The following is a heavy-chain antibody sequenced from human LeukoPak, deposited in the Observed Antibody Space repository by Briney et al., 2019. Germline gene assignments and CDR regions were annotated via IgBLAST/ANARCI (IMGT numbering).Heavy chain of an antibody. CDR3: ARGGWWYYDSSGYYYYRY. Sequence: SQTLSLTCAVSGGSISSGGYSWSWIRQPPGKGLEWIGYIYHSGSTYYNPSLKSRVTISVDRSKNQFSLKLSSVTAADTAVYYCARGGWWYYDSSGYYYYRYWGQGTLVTVSS. V-gene: IGHV4-30-2*01. CDR2: IYHSGST. J-gene: IGHJ4*02. CDR1: GGSISSGGYS. D-gene: IGHD3-22*01.